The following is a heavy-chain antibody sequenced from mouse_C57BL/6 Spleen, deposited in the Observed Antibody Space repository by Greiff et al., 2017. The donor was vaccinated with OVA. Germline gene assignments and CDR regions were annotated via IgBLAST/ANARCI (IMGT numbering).Heavy chain of an antibody. CDR2: IDPSDSET. D-gene: IGHD1-1*01. Sequence: QVQLQQPGAELVRPGSSVKLSCKASGYTFTSYWMHWVKQRPIQGLEWIGNIDPSDSETHYNQKFKDKATLTVDKSSSTAYMQLSSLTSEDSAVYYCAREITTVVAKGYFDVWGTGTTVTVSS. J-gene: IGHJ1*03. CDR1: GYTFTSYW. CDR3: AREITTVVAKGYFDV. V-gene: IGHV1-52*01.